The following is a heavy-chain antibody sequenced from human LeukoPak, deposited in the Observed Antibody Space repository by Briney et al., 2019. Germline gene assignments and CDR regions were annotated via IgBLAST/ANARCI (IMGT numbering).Heavy chain of an antibody. CDR2: IKQDGSEK. J-gene: IGHJ4*02. CDR1: GFTFSSYW. Sequence: GGSLRLSCVASGFTFSSYWMSWVRQAPGKGLEWVANIKQDGSEKYYVDSVKGRFTISRDNAKNSLYLQMNSLGAEDTAVYYCARGIEDRITIFGYWGQGTLVTVSS. CDR3: ARGIEDRITIFGY. D-gene: IGHD3-3*01. V-gene: IGHV3-7*03.